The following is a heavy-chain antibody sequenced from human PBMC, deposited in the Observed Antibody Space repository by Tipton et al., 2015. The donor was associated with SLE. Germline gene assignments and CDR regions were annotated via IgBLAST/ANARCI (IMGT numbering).Heavy chain of an antibody. CDR2: IRSKAYGGTT. V-gene: IGHV3-49*03. CDR1: GFTFGDYV. Sequence: SLRLSCTASGFTFGDYVMSWFRQAPGKGLEWVGFIRSKAYGGTTEYAASVKGRFTISRDDSKSIAYLQMNSLKTEDTALYYCTRDYQGWQQLVGRDYWGQGTLVTVSS. J-gene: IGHJ4*02. D-gene: IGHD6-13*01. CDR3: TRDYQGWQQLVGRDY.